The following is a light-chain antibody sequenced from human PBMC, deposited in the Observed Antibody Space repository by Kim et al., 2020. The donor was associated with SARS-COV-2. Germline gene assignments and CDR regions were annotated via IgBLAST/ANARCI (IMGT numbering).Light chain of an antibody. J-gene: IGKJ1*01. CDR2: AAS. Sequence: ASVGDGGTITCRAGQDISNHLAWYQQKPGKVPKVLISAASALQSGVPSRFSGSRSGTDFTLTISSLQPEDVATYYCQKYDNAPWTFGQGTKVDIK. CDR3: QKYDNAPWT. V-gene: IGKV1-27*01. CDR1: QDISNH.